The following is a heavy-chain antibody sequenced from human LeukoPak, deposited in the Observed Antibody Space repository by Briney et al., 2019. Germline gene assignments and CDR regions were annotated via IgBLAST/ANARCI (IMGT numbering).Heavy chain of an antibody. Sequence: SQTLSLTCTVSGGSISSGSYYWSWIRQPAGKGLEWIGRIYTSGRTNYNPSLKSRVTISVDTSKNQFSLKLSSMTAADTAVYYCARGAMIVVAIDAFDIWGQGTMVTVSS. D-gene: IGHD3-22*01. CDR2: IYTSGRT. CDR3: ARGAMIVVAIDAFDI. CDR1: GGSISSGSYY. V-gene: IGHV4-61*02. J-gene: IGHJ3*02.